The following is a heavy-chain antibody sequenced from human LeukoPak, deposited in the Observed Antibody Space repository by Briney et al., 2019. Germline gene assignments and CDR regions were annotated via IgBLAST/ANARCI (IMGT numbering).Heavy chain of an antibody. CDR3: ARDGINGNYYFDY. CDR2: IRYDGSKK. Sequence: PGGSLRLSCAASGFTFSSYAMSWVRQAPGEGLEWVAVIRYDGSKKYYADSVKGRFTISRDNSKNMVSLQMNSLSAEDAAVYYCARDGINGNYYFDYWGQGTLVTVSS. J-gene: IGHJ4*02. V-gene: IGHV3-30-3*01. D-gene: IGHD4-23*01. CDR1: GFTFSSYA.